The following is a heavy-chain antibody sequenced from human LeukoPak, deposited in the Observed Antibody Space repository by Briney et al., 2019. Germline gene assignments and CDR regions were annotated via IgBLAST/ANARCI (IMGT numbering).Heavy chain of an antibody. CDR2: VYGGNTS. Sequence: GGSLRLSCAASGFTVSTNYMSWVRQAPGKGLEWVSVVYGGNTSYYTDSVKGRFTISRDTSKNTVHLQMNSLRTEDTAVYYCARAYGSNSNDYWGQGTLVTVSS. CDR3: ARAYGSNSNDY. V-gene: IGHV3-66*02. J-gene: IGHJ4*02. D-gene: IGHD6-13*01. CDR1: GFTVSTNY.